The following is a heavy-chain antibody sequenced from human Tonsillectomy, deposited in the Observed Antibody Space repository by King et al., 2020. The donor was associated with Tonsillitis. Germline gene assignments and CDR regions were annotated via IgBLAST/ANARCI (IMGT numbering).Heavy chain of an antibody. CDR2: INWNGASI. Sequence: VQLVESGGGVVRPGGSLRLSCAASGFTFDDHGVNWVRQAPGKGLEWVAGINWNGASIGYAASVKGRFTISRDNAKNSLYLQMNSLRAEDTAFYYCARCPGIHFDSSGYDYWGQGALVTVSS. J-gene: IGHJ4*02. V-gene: IGHV3-20*04. D-gene: IGHD3-22*01. CDR3: ARCPGIHFDSSGYDY. CDR1: GFTFDDHG.